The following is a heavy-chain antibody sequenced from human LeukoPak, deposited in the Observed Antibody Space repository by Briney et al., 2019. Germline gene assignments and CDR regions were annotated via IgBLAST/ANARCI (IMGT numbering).Heavy chain of an antibody. D-gene: IGHD1-26*01. CDR2: IYYSGST. J-gene: IGHJ4*02. CDR1: GGSISSSSYY. V-gene: IGHV4-39*01. CDR3: ARQAGASDY. Sequence: SETLSLTCTVSGGSISSSSYYWGWIRQPPGKGLEWIGSIYYSGSTYYNPSLKSRVTISVDTSKNQFSLKLGSVTAADTAVYYCARQAGASDYWGQGTLVTVSS.